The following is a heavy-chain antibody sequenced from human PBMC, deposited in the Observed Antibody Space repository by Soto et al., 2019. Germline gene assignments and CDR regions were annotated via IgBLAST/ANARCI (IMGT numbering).Heavy chain of an antibody. D-gene: IGHD4-17*01. CDR2: ISYDGSNK. J-gene: IGHJ4*02. CDR1: GVNFRSYG. V-gene: IGHV3-30*18. Sequence: GGFMRHSYAAAGVNFRSYGMHWVRKAPGKGLEWVAVISYDGSNKYYADSVKGRFTISRDNSKNTLYLQMNSLRAEDTAVYYCAKLPHDYGDYHYWGQGTLVTVSS. CDR3: AKLPHDYGDYHY.